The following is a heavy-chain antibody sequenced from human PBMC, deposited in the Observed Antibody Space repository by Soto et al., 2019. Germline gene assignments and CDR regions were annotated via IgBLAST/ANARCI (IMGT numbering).Heavy chain of an antibody. V-gene: IGHV1-18*01. Sequence: QAQLVQSGAEVKKPGASVNVSCKASGYDYVTYAITWVRQRPGQGLEWMGWFSTLNGNTNYAQNFQGRVTMTTDTSTRIVHLELRSLRSDDTVVYYCARRVQVWLPDYYGMDVWGQGTTVTVSS. J-gene: IGHJ6*02. CDR1: GYDYVTYA. D-gene: IGHD5-18*01. CDR2: FSTLNGNT. CDR3: ARRVQVWLPDYYGMDV.